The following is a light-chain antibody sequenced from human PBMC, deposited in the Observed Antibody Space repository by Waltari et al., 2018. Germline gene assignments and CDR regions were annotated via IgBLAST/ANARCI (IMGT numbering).Light chain of an antibody. CDR2: RAS. CDR1: QSINRG. V-gene: IGKV1-5*03. J-gene: IGKJ1*01. CDR3: QQYSDDWT. Sequence: DIQMTQSPSTLSASVGDTVSITCRASQSINRGLAWYQKKPGKAPNRLIYRASTLESGVPSRFSGSESGAEFTLTISSLQPDDFATYYCQQYSDDWTFGQGTKVEIK.